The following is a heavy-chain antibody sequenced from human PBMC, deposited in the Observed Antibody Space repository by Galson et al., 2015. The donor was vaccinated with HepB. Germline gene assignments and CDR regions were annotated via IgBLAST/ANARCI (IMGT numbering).Heavy chain of an antibody. CDR2: IYLGGRT. Sequence: SLTCGVSGGSVWSGPHYWNWIRQPPGKGLEWLGYIYLGGRTNYNPSLKSRNTVSVHPTKNQFSLNLTSVTTADTAIYYCARGLTVTRFDFWGQGSLVTVSS. CDR3: ARGLTVTRFDF. CDR1: GGSVWSGPHY. J-gene: IGHJ4*02. V-gene: IGHV4-61*01. D-gene: IGHD4-17*01.